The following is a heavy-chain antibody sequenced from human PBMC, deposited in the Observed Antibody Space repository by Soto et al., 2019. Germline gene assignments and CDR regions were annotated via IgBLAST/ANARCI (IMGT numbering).Heavy chain of an antibody. CDR2: ISSSRSTI. Sequence: LRLSSAASGFTLSSYEMNWVRQAPGKGLEWGSYISSSRSTIYYADSVKGRFTISRDNAKNSLYLQMNSLRAEDTAVYYCARGSPHIVVVVAATHLWFDPWGQGTLVTVSS. D-gene: IGHD2-15*01. CDR1: GFTLSSYE. J-gene: IGHJ5*02. V-gene: IGHV3-48*03. CDR3: ARGSPHIVVVVAATHLWFDP.